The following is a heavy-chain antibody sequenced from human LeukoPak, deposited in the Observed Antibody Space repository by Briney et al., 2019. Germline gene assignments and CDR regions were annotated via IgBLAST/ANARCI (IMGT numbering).Heavy chain of an antibody. J-gene: IGHJ4*02. V-gene: IGHV3-21*01. CDR3: AKRRLDYGDSHLDY. CDR1: GFTFSSYS. Sequence: GGSLRLSCAASGFTFSSYSMNWVRQAPGEGLEWVSSISSSSSYIYYADSVKGRFTISRDNAKNSLYLQMNSVRAEDTAVYYCAKRRLDYGDSHLDYWGQGTLVTVSS. D-gene: IGHD4-17*01. CDR2: ISSSSSYI.